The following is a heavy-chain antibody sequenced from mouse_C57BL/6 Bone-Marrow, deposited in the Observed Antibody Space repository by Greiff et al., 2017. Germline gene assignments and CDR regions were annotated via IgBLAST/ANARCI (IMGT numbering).Heavy chain of an antibody. Sequence: QVQLQQPGAELVKPGASVKMSCKASGYTFTSYWITWVKQRPGQGLEWIGDICPGSGSTNYNEKFKSKATLTVDTSSSTAYMQLSSLTSEDSAVYYCARGYDGYCPFAYWGQGTLVTVSA. CDR2: ICPGSGST. D-gene: IGHD2-3*01. J-gene: IGHJ3*01. CDR1: GYTFTSYW. CDR3: ARGYDGYCPFAY. V-gene: IGHV1-55*01.